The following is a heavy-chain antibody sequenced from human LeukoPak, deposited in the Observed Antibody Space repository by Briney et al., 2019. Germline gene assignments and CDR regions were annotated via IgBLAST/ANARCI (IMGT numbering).Heavy chain of an antibody. CDR3: AKDNQLLSRRYYFDY. D-gene: IGHD2-2*01. CDR2: ISGSGGST. J-gene: IGHJ4*02. Sequence: PGGSLRPSCAASGFTFSSYAMSWVRQAPGKGLEWVSAISGSGGSTYYADSVKGRFTISRDNSKNTLYLQMNSLRAEDTAVYYCAKDNQLLSRRYYFDYWGQGTLVTVSS. CDR1: GFTFSSYA. V-gene: IGHV3-23*01.